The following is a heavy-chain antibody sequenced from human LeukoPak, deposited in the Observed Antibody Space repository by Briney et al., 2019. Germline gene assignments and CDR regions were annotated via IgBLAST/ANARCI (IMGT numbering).Heavy chain of an antibody. J-gene: IGHJ4*02. D-gene: IGHD3-3*01. Sequence: GGSLRLSCAASGFTFSAYNMSWVRQAPGKGLEWVANIKQDGSEKYYVDSVKGRFTISRDNAKNSLYLQMNSLRAEDTAVYYCARSESAGFDYWGQGTLVTVSS. CDR3: ARSESAGFDY. V-gene: IGHV3-7*03. CDR2: IKQDGSEK. CDR1: GFTFSAYN.